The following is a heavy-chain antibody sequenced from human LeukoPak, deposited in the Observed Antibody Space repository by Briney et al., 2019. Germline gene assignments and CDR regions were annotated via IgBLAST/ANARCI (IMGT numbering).Heavy chain of an antibody. J-gene: IGHJ6*02. D-gene: IGHD4-17*01. CDR2: IYPADSGT. Sequence: GESLQISCKGSASLFANYWIGWVRQVPGKGLEWMGIIYPADSGTRYSPSFQGQVNMSVDKSTSTAFLHWSSLKVSDTAIYYCARQSSDSDYGSSMDVWGQGTTVTVSS. CDR1: ASLFANYW. V-gene: IGHV5-51*01. CDR3: ARQSSDSDYGSSMDV.